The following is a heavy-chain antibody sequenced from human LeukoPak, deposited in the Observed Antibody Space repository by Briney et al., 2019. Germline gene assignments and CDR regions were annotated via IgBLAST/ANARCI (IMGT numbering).Heavy chain of an antibody. Sequence: GGSLRLSCAASGFTFSNYAMSWVRQAPGKGLEWVSSLSPSGGTTYYADSVKGRFTTSRDNSKNTLYLQMSSLRAEDTAVYHCARVRCASTTCSPNWFDPWGQGTLVTVSS. CDR1: GFTFSNYA. D-gene: IGHD2-2*01. CDR3: ARVRCASTTCSPNWFDP. V-gene: IGHV3-23*01. J-gene: IGHJ5*02. CDR2: LSPSGGTT.